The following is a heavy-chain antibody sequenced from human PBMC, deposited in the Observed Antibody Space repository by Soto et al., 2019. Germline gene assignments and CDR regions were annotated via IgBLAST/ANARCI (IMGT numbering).Heavy chain of an antibody. CDR3: ARGGSLYWYFDL. J-gene: IGHJ2*01. CDR2: INAGNGNT. V-gene: IGHV1-3*01. CDR1: GYTFTNYA. Sequence: GASVKVSCKASGYTFTNYAMHWVRQAPGQRLEWMGWINAGNGNTKYSQKFQGRVTITRDTSASTAYMELSSLRFEDTAVYYCARGGSLYWYFDLWGRGTLVTVSS. D-gene: IGHD1-26*01.